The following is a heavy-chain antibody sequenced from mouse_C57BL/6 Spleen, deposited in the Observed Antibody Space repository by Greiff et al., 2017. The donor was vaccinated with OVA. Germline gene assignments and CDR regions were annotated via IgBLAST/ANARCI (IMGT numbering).Heavy chain of an antibody. D-gene: IGHD2-3*01. J-gene: IGHJ1*03. Sequence: EVQLVESGPGLVKPSQSLSLTCSVTGYSITSGYYWNWIRQFPGNKLEWMGYIRYDGSNNYNPSLKNRISITRDTSKNQFFLKLNSVTTEDTATYYCARDHDGYLWYFDVWGTGTTVTVSS. CDR3: ARDHDGYLWYFDV. V-gene: IGHV3-6*01. CDR2: IRYDGSN. CDR1: GYSITSGYY.